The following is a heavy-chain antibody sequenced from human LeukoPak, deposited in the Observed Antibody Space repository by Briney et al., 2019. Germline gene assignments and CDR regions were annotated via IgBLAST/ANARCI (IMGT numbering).Heavy chain of an antibody. Sequence: GGSLRLSCAASGFTFSIYSMSGGREAPGGGLEWVSYISTSSSTIYYADSVKGRFTISRDNAKNSLYLQMNSLRDEATAVYYCARDSCGGDCYSSIGLDVWGQGTTVTVSS. J-gene: IGHJ6*02. V-gene: IGHV3-48*02. CDR1: GFTFSIYS. CDR2: ISTSSSTI. D-gene: IGHD2-21*02. CDR3: ARDSCGGDCYSSIGLDV.